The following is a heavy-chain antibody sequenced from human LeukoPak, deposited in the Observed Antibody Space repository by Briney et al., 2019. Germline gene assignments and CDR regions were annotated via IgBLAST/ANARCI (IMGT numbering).Heavy chain of an antibody. D-gene: IGHD2-15*01. CDR2: INHSGST. Sequence: PSETLSLTCTVSGGSISSSDYYWSWIRQPPGEGLEWIGEINHSGSTNYNPSLKSRVTIPVDTSKNQFSLKLSSVTAADTAVYYCARRRRAAPLDYWGQGTLVTVSS. V-gene: IGHV4-39*07. J-gene: IGHJ4*02. CDR3: ARRRRAAPLDY. CDR1: GGSISSSDYY.